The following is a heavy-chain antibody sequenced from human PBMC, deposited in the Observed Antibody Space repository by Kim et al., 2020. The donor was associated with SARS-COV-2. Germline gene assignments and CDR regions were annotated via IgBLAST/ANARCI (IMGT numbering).Heavy chain of an antibody. J-gene: IGHJ4*02. V-gene: IGHV1-46*01. D-gene: IGHD3-22*01. CDR3: AAQRDYDSSLYYFDY. Sequence: QKFQGRVTMTRDTSTSTVYMELSSLRSEDTAVYYCAAQRDYDSSLYYFDYWGQGTLVTVSS.